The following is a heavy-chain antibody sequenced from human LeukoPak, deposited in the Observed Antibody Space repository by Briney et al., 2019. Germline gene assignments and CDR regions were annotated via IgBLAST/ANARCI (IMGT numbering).Heavy chain of an antibody. V-gene: IGHV3-9*01. J-gene: IGHJ4*02. D-gene: IGHD1-7*01. CDR1: GFTFDDYA. Sequence: GGSLRLSCAASGFTFDDYAMHWVRQAPGKGLEWVSGISWNSGSIGYADSVKGRFTISRDNAKNSLYLQMNSLRAEDTALYYCAKDLRLTGTNIFDYWGQGTLVTVSS. CDR2: ISWNSGSI. CDR3: AKDLRLTGTNIFDY.